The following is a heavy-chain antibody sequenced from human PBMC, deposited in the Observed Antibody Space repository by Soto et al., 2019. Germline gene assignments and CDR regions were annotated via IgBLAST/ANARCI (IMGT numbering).Heavy chain of an antibody. CDR3: ARGGSVAAAGPSWFDP. Sequence: PSETLSLTCIVSGGSISSYYWSWIRQPPGKGLKWIGDIYYSGSTNYNPSLKSRVTISVDTSKNQFSLKLSSVTAADTAVYYCARGGSVAAAGPSWFDPWGQGTLVTVS. CDR2: IYYSGST. J-gene: IGHJ5*02. D-gene: IGHD6-13*01. V-gene: IGHV4-59*01. CDR1: GGSISSYY.